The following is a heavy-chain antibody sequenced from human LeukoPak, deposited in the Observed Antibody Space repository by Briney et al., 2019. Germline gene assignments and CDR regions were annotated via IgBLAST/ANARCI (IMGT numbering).Heavy chain of an antibody. Sequence: PGGSLRLSCAASGFTFSSYSMNWVRQAPGKGLEWVSYISSSSSTIYYADSVKGRFTIPRDNAKNSLYLQMNSLRAEDTAVYYCASLGGVRDPFYYFDYWGQGTLVTVSS. CDR1: GFTFSSYS. CDR2: ISSSSSTI. D-gene: IGHD3-10*01. CDR3: ASLGGVRDPFYYFDY. V-gene: IGHV3-48*01. J-gene: IGHJ4*02.